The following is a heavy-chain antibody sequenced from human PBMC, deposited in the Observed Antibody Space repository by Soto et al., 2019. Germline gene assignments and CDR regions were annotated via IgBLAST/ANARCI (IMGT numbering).Heavy chain of an antibody. Sequence: PAGSLRLSCTASGFTFGDYAMSWFRQDPGKGLEWVGFIRTKAYGGTTEYAASVKGRFTISRDDSKSIAYLQMSSLKTEDTAVYYCTRGPLCTSTSCYYWGQGTLVTVSS. V-gene: IGHV3-49*03. D-gene: IGHD2-2*01. CDR1: GFTFGDYA. CDR2: IRTKAYGGTT. CDR3: TRGPLCTSTSCYY. J-gene: IGHJ4*02.